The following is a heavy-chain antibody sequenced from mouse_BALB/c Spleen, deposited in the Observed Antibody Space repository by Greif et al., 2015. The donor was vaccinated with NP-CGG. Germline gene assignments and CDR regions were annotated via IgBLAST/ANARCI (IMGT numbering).Heavy chain of an antibody. Sequence: EVKLQESGAELVKPGASVKFSCTASGFNIKDTSIHWVKQRPEQGLEWIGRIAPANGNIKYDPKFQGKATITVDTSSNTPYRQLSSLTAEDTAVYYSDLYDYGKSRFDYWGQGTALTVSS. CDR1: GFNIKDTS. D-gene: IGHD1-1*01. CDR3: DLYDYGKSRFDY. V-gene: IGHV14-3*02. CDR2: IAPANGNI. J-gene: IGHJ2*01.